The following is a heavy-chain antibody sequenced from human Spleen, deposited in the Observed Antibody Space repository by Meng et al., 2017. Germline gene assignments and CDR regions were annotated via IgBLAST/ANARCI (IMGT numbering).Heavy chain of an antibody. J-gene: IGHJ3*02. Sequence: GSLRLSCTVSGGSISSSSFYWGWIRQSPGKGLEWIGSMYYSGSTYYNPSLKSRVTISLDTSKNQFSLKLSSVTAADTAGYYCARDLYYYYSSTYYPNAFDIWGQGTMVTVSS. CDR3: ARDLYYYYSSTYYPNAFDI. CDR2: MYYSGST. D-gene: IGHD3-22*01. V-gene: IGHV4-39*07. CDR1: GGSISSSSFY.